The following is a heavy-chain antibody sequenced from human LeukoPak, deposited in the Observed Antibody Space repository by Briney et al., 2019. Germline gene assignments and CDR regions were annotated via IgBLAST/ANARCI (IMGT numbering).Heavy chain of an antibody. CDR1: GFTFDDYT. V-gene: IGHV3-43*01. CDR3: AKDLRPHADNYFDY. J-gene: IGHJ4*02. CDR2: ISWDGGST. Sequence: PGGSLRLSCAASGFTFDDYTMHWVRQAPGKGLEWVSLISWDGGSTYYADSVKGRFTISRVNSKNPLYLQMNSLRTEDTALYYCAKDLRPHADNYFDYWGQGTLVTVSS.